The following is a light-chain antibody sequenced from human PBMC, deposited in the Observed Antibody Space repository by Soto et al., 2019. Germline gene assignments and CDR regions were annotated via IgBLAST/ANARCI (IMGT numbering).Light chain of an antibody. V-gene: IGKV1-33*01. J-gene: IGKJ2*01. Sequence: DIQMTQSPSSLSASVGDRVTITCQASQDIRHYLNWYQQKPGKAPKLLIYDTSDLDTGVPSRFSGSGSGTDFTFTISSLQPEDIGTYYCLQYDKLVSSGQGTKLEIK. CDR1: QDIRHY. CDR3: LQYDKLVS. CDR2: DTS.